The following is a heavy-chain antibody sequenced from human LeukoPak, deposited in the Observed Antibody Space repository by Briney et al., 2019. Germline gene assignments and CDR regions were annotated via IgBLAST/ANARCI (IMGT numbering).Heavy chain of an antibody. V-gene: IGHV4-4*07. Sequence: SETLSLTCTVSGGSISSYYWSWIRQPAGKGLEWIGRIYTSGSTNHNPSLKSRVTMSVDTSKNQFSLKLSSVTAADTAVYYCARDWQLGNYFDYWGQGTLVTVSS. D-gene: IGHD6-6*01. CDR2: IYTSGST. J-gene: IGHJ4*02. CDR3: ARDWQLGNYFDY. CDR1: GGSISSYY.